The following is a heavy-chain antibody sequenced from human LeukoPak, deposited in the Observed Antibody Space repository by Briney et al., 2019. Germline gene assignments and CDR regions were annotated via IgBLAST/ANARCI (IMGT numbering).Heavy chain of an antibody. J-gene: IGHJ5*02. Sequence: PGGSLRLSSAAPVVTFSDSAVSWVRHSPGEGLKWVSSISDTGGRTYYADSVKGRFTITRDNSRNTVNLQMNSLRAGDTARYYCAKGGQDFDFWRFDLWGQGILVIVSS. CDR3: AKGGQDFDFWRFDL. CDR1: VVTFSDSA. V-gene: IGHV3-23*01. D-gene: IGHD3-3*01. CDR2: ISDTGGRT.